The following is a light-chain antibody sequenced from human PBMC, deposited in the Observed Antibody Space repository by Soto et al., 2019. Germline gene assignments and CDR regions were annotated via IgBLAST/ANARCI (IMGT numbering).Light chain of an antibody. Sequence: QSVLTQPPSVSAAPGQQVTISCSGSSSNIGEYFVSWYQQLPGTAPKLLIYDNHKRPSGVPDRFSGSKSGTSATLGITGLQTGDEADYYCGTWDSSLTAVVFGGGTKLTVL. J-gene: IGLJ2*01. CDR1: SSNIGEYF. CDR2: DNH. CDR3: GTWDSSLTAVV. V-gene: IGLV1-51*01.